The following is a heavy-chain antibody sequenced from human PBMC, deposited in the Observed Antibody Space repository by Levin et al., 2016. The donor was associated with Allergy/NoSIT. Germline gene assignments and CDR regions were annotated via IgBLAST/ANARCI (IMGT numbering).Heavy chain of an antibody. J-gene: IGHJ6*02. D-gene: IGHD3-10*01. Sequence: ASVKVSCKVSGYKFTEVSTHWVRQAPGKGLEWMGGYDPIKAETIYSQKFQGRVTMTEDTTTETAYMDLSSLRSADTAIYYCAREIMVRGVRVGYGLDVWGQGTSVTVSS. CDR3: AREIMVRGVRVGYGLDV. CDR1: GYKFTEVS. CDR2: YDPIKAET. V-gene: IGHV1-24*01.